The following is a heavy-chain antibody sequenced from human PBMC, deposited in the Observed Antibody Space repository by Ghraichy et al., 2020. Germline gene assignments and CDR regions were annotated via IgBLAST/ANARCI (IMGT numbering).Heavy chain of an antibody. CDR1: GGSIRSYY. Sequence: SETLSLTCTVSGGSIRSYYWSWIRQPPGKGLEWIGYIYYSGSTNYNPSLKSRVTISVDTSKNQFSLKLSSVTAADTAVYYCARSRLPEGGMDVWGQGTTVTVSS. V-gene: IGHV4-59*01. CDR3: ARSRLPEGGMDV. J-gene: IGHJ6*02. D-gene: IGHD2-21*02. CDR2: IYYSGST.